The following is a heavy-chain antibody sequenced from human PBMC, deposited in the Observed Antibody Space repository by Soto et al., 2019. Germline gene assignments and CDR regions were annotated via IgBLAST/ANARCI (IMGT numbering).Heavy chain of an antibody. D-gene: IGHD2-8*01. CDR3: AKVRGGRLMSFWYYYYGMDV. V-gene: IGHV3-9*01. CDR1: GFTFDDYA. J-gene: IGHJ6*02. Sequence: EVQLVESGGGLVQPGRSLRLSCAASGFTFDDYAMHWVRQAPGKGLEWVSGFSWNSGSIGYADSVKGRFTISRDNAKNSLYLQMNSLRAEDTGLYYCAKVRGGRLMSFWYYYYGMDVWGQGTTVTVSS. CDR2: FSWNSGSI.